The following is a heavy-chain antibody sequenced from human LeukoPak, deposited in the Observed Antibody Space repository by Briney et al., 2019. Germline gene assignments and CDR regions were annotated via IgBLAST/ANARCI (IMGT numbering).Heavy chain of an antibody. J-gene: IGHJ4*02. CDR1: GFSFSVYA. D-gene: IGHD1-1*01. Sequence: PGGSLRLSCEASGFSFSVYAMSWVRQAPGKGLEWVSAISGSGGSTYYADSVKGRFTISRDNSKNTLYLQMNSLRPEDTAVYYCAKEGNDDYLDYWGQGTLVTVSS. V-gene: IGHV3-23*01. CDR3: AKEGNDDYLDY. CDR2: ISGSGGST.